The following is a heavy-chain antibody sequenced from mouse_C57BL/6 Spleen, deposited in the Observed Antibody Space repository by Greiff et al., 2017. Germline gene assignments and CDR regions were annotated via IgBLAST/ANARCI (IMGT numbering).Heavy chain of an antibody. V-gene: IGHV5-4*01. J-gene: IGHJ4*01. CDR1: GFTFSSYA. Sequence: EVKLMESGGGLVKPGGSLKLSCAASGFTFSSYAMSWVRQTPEKRLEWVATISDGGSYTYYPDNVKGRFTISRDNAKNNLYLQMSHLKSEDTAMYYCARDRDGSSYPYYAMDYWGQGTSVTVSS. D-gene: IGHD1-1*01. CDR2: ISDGGSYT. CDR3: ARDRDGSSYPYYAMDY.